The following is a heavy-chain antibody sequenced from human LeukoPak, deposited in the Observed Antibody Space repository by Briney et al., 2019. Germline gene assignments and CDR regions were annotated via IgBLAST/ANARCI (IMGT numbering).Heavy chain of an antibody. V-gene: IGHV1-2*02. Sequence: ASVKLTTTSSRYTFTDYYMHWVRQAPGQGLEWMGWINPNSGGTSYAQKFQGRVTMTRDTSISTAYMELSRLRSDDTAVYYCARGGWSLGYCSSSSCLDWFDPWSQGKLVTVSS. CDR3: ARGGWSLGYCSSSSCLDWFDP. J-gene: IGHJ5*02. CDR2: INPNSGGT. CDR1: RYTFTDYY. D-gene: IGHD2-2*01.